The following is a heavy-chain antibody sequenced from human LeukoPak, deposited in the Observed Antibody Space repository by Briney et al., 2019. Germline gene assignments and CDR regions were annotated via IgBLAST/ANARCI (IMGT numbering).Heavy chain of an antibody. V-gene: IGHV4-59*01. CDR2: IYYSGST. Sequence: SETLSLTCTVSGGSISSYYWSWIRQPPGKGLECIGYIYYSGSTNYNPSLKSRVTISVDTSENQFSLKLSSVTAADTAVYYCARVLKTGVTGYYFYLWGRGTLVTVSS. D-gene: IGHD3-9*01. J-gene: IGHJ2*01. CDR1: GGSISSYY. CDR3: ARVLKTGVTGYYFYL.